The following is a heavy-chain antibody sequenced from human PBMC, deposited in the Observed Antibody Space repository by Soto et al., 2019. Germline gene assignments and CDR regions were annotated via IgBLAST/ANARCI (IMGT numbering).Heavy chain of an antibody. CDR3: AVSPEWSYALNEAVISTFGFY. CDR1: GDTFSKYA. CDR2: IIPIYGAP. V-gene: IGHV1-69*01. J-gene: IGHJ4*02. Sequence: QVRLVQSGTEVKKPGSSVKVSCQASGDTFSKYAISWVRQAPGQALEWMGGIIPIYGAPNHAQKFQCRVTITADESTTTVYMELTRLTSEDTAVYSCAVSPEWSYALNEAVISTFGFYWGQGTLVTVSS. D-gene: IGHD3-3*01.